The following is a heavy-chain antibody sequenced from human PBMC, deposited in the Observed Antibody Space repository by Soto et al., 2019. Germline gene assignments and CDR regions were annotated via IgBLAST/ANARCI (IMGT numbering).Heavy chain of an antibody. CDR3: ARDLKGTYYYYYGMDV. CDR2: ISSSGSTI. V-gene: IGHV3-11*01. CDR1: GFTFSDYY. D-gene: IGHD3-10*01. J-gene: IGHJ6*02. Sequence: GGSLRLSCAASGFTFSDYYMSWIRQAPGKGLEWVSYISSSGSTIYYADSVKGRFTISRDNAKNSLYLQMNSLRAEDTAVYYCARDLKGTYYYYYGMDVWGQGTTVTVSS.